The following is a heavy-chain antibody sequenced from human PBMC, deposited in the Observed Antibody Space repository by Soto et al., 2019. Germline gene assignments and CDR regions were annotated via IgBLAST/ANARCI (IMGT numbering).Heavy chain of an antibody. V-gene: IGHV3-48*01. CDR2: IMPGSSHI. J-gene: IGHJ4*02. CDR1: GFNFSIYS. Sequence: PGGSLRLPCAASGFNFSIYSMNWVRQAPGKGLEWVSYIMPGSSHIFYADSVKGRFTISRDNAKNSLYLQMNSLRAEDTAVYYCAKTIRGGYSSSWYYFDYWGQGTLVTVSS. D-gene: IGHD6-13*01. CDR3: AKTIRGGYSSSWYYFDY.